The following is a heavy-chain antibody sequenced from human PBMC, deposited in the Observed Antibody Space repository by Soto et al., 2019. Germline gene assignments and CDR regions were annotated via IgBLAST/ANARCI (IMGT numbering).Heavy chain of an antibody. CDR2: INTEGDST. CDR3: AREAGYCSTTSCYRRAFDT. J-gene: IGHJ3*02. V-gene: IGHV3-74*01. D-gene: IGHD2-2*01. CDR1: GFTFTGHW. Sequence: EVQLVESGGDLVQPGGSLRLSCAASGFTFTGHWMHWVRQVPGKGLVWVARINTEGDSTNYADSVKGRFTISRDTATNPVYLQMNGLGVDATSVYFCAREAGYCSTTSCYRRAFDTWGQGTMVTVSS.